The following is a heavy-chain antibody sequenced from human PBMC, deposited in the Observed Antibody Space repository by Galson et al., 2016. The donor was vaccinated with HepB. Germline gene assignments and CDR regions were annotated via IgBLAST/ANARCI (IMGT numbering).Heavy chain of an antibody. J-gene: IGHJ4*02. CDR3: ARAQWRQARRAAYFDY. CDR1: GFTFSPYA. D-gene: IGHD5-18*01. CDR2: ISFDGNNQ. Sequence: SLRLSCAASGFTFSPYAMHWVRQAPGKGLEWAAVISFDGNNQYYADSVKGRFTISRDNSKNTLFLQMNSLRAEDTAVYYCARAQWRQARRAAYFDYWGQGALVTVSS. V-gene: IGHV3-30*04.